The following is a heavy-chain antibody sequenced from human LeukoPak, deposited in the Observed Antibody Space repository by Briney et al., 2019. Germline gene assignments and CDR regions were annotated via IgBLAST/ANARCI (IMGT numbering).Heavy chain of an antibody. CDR1: GGSISSGSYY. V-gene: IGHV4-61*01. J-gene: IGHJ5*02. CDR2: IYYSGST. CDR3: ASSFGRFDP. Sequence: SETLSLTCTDSGGSISSGSYYWSWIRQPPGKGLEWIGYIYYSGSTNYNPSLKSRVTISVDTSKNQFSLKLSSVTAADTAVYYCASSFGRFDPWGQGTLVTVSS. D-gene: IGHD3-10*01.